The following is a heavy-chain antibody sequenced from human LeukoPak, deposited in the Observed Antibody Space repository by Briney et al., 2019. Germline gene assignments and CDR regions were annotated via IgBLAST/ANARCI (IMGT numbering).Heavy chain of an antibody. CDR2: ISYDGSNK. Sequence: PGGSLRLSCAASGVTFSSYGMHWVRQAPGKGLEWVAVISYDGSNKYYADSVKGRFTISRDNSKNTLYLQMNSLRAEDTAVYYCAKSGEWLRSGYYFDYWGQGTLVTVSS. V-gene: IGHV3-30*18. J-gene: IGHJ4*02. CDR1: GVTFSSYG. CDR3: AKSGEWLRSGYYFDY. D-gene: IGHD5-12*01.